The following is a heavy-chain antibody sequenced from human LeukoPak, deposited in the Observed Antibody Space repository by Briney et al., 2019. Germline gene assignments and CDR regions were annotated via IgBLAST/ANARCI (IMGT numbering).Heavy chain of an antibody. V-gene: IGHV4-59*01. CDR1: GGSISSYY. J-gene: IGHJ5*02. CDR3: ARETRGYCSGGSCYSVGWFDP. Sequence: SETLSLTCTVSGGSISSYYWSWIRQPPGKGLEWIGYIYYSGSTNYNPSLKSRVTISVDTSKNQFSLKLSSVTAADTAVYYCARETRGYCSGGSCYSVGWFDPWGQGTLVTVSS. CDR2: IYYSGST. D-gene: IGHD2-15*01.